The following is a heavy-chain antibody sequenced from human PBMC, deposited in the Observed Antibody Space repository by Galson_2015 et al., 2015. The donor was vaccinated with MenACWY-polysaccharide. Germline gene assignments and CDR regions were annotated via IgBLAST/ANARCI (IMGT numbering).Heavy chain of an antibody. CDR3: ATAPSLHVGQH. D-gene: IGHD5-24*01. CDR1: GFTFSTYW. V-gene: IGHV3-7*01. Sequence: SLRLSCAASGFTFSTYWMTWVRQAPGKGLEWAANIKQDGSEKYYVDSVKGRFTISRDNAENSLYLQMNSLRAEDTAVYYCATAPSLHVGQHWGQGTLVSVSS. CDR2: IKQDGSEK. J-gene: IGHJ1*01.